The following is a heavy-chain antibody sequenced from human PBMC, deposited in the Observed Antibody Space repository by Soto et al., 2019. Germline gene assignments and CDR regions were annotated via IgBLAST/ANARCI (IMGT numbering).Heavy chain of an antibody. J-gene: IGHJ4*02. CDR1: GGSFSGYY. V-gene: IGHV4-34*01. CDR2: INHSGST. Sequence: SETLSLTCAVYGGSFSGYYWSWIRQPPGKGLEWIGEINHSGSTNYNPSLKSRVTISVDTSKNQFSLKLSSVTAADTAVYYCARGSINVDTAMPQGYYFDYWGQGTLVTVSS. D-gene: IGHD5-18*01. CDR3: ARGSINVDTAMPQGYYFDY.